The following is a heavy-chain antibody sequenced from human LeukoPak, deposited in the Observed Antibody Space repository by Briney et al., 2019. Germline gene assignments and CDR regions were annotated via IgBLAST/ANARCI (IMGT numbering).Heavy chain of an antibody. CDR2: IYYSGST. D-gene: IGHD6-13*01. V-gene: IGHV4-30-4*01. CDR1: GGSISSGDYY. Sequence: SQTLSLTCTVSGGSISSGDYYWSWLRQPPGKGLEWLGYIYYSGSTYYNPSLKSRVTISVDTSKNQFSLKLSSVTAADTAVYYCAREVIAAAVAGYFQHWGQGTLVTVSS. CDR3: AREVIAAAVAGYFQH. J-gene: IGHJ1*01.